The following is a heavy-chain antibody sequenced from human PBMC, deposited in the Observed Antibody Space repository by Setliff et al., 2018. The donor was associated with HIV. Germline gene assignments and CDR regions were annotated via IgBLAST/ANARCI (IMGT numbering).Heavy chain of an antibody. CDR1: GYTFTDYY. J-gene: IGHJ3*02. CDR2: IDPNSGGT. Sequence: GASVNVSCKASGYTFTDYYLHWVRQAPGQGLEWVGRIDPNSGGTIFAQTFQGRISMARDTSISTVYMELRRLRSDDTAVYFCARDDTLDMWGQGTMVTVSS. V-gene: IGHV1-2*06. CDR3: ARDDTLDM.